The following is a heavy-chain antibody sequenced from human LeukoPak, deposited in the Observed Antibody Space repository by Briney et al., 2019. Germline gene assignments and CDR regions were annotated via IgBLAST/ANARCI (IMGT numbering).Heavy chain of an antibody. Sequence: PSETLSLTCAVSGGSISSGGYSWSWIRQPPGKGLEWIGYIYRSGSTYYNPSLKSRVTISVDRSKNQFSLKLSSVTAADTAVYYCARDRGSNYYDSSGYWTDRAFDIWGQGTMVTVSS. CDR2: IYRSGST. J-gene: IGHJ3*02. D-gene: IGHD3-22*01. V-gene: IGHV4-30-2*01. CDR1: GGSISSGGYS. CDR3: ARDRGSNYYDSSGYWTDRAFDI.